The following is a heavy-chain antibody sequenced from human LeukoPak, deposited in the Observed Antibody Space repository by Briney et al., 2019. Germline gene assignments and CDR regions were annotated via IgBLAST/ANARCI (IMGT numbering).Heavy chain of an antibody. CDR3: ASGARRTSCLDY. J-gene: IGHJ4*02. CDR1: GFTVSSNY. V-gene: IGHV3-53*01. CDR2: LYSGDGA. Sequence: PGGSLRLSCAASGFTVSSNYMGWVRQAPGKGLEWVSVLYSGDGAYYADSVKGRFSISRDNSKNTLYLQMNSLRAEDTAVYYCASGARRTSCLDYWGQGTLVTVSS. D-gene: IGHD2-2*01.